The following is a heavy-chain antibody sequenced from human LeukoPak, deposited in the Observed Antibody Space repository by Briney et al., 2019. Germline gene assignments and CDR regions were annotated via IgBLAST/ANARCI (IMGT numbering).Heavy chain of an antibody. CDR3: ARARLSSSAARPRYFDY. CDR2: ISWNSGSI. V-gene: IGHV3-9*01. J-gene: IGHJ4*02. D-gene: IGHD6-6*01. Sequence: PGRSLRLSCAASGFTFDDYAMHWVRQAPGKGLEWVSGISWNSGSIGYADSVKGRFTISRDNAKNSLYLQMNSLRAEDTALYYCARARLSSSAARPRYFDYWGQGTLVTVSS. CDR1: GFTFDDYA.